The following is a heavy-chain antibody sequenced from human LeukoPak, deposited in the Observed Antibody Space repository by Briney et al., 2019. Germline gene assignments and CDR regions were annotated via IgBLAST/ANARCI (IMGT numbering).Heavy chain of an antibody. Sequence: GGSLRLSCAASGFTFSSYSMNWVRQAPGKGLEWVSSISSSSSYIYYADSVKGRFTISRDNAKNSLYLQMNSLRAEDTAVFYCAKGGRSSSWYWVYWGQGTLVTVSS. CDR2: ISSSSSYI. J-gene: IGHJ4*02. D-gene: IGHD6-13*01. CDR3: AKGGRSSSWYWVY. V-gene: IGHV3-21*01. CDR1: GFTFSSYS.